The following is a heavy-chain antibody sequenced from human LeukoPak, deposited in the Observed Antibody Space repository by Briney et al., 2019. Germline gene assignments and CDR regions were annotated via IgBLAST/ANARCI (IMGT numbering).Heavy chain of an antibody. D-gene: IGHD3-16*02. CDR3: ARGTPGSYLGY. J-gene: IGHJ4*02. Sequence: ASVKVSCKASGYTYTAYYLHWVRQAPGQGLEWMGWINPNSGGTNYAQKFKGWVTLTRDTSINTTYMELSRLASDVTAVYFCARGTPGSYLGYWGQGTLVTVSS. CDR2: INPNSGGT. V-gene: IGHV1-2*04. CDR1: GYTYTAYY.